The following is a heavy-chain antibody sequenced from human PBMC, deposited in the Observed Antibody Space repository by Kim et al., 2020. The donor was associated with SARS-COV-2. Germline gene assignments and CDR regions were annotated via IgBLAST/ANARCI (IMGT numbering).Heavy chain of an antibody. Sequence: SETLSLTCTVSGGSISSYYWSWIRQPPGKGLEWIGYIYYSGSTNYNPSLKSRVTISVDTSKNQFSLKLSSVTAADTAVYYCARDGQSDAFDIWGQGTMVTVSS. CDR2: IYYSGST. CDR1: GGSISSYY. V-gene: IGHV4-59*01. J-gene: IGHJ3*02. CDR3: ARDGQSDAFDI.